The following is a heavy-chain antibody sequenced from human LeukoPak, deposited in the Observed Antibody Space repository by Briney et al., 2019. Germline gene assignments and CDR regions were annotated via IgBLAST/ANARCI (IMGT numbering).Heavy chain of an antibody. Sequence: SETLSLTCTVSGGSIRGIRGYYWNWIRQSPGRGLEWVGFITYSGYTDHNPALKSRVTISVDTSKNQFSLKLNSVTAADTAVYYCASLGSCISTSCWGQGALVTVSS. D-gene: IGHD2-2*03. V-gene: IGHV4-61*08. J-gene: IGHJ4*02. CDR2: ITYSGYT. CDR3: ASLGSCISTSC. CDR1: GGSIRGIRGYY.